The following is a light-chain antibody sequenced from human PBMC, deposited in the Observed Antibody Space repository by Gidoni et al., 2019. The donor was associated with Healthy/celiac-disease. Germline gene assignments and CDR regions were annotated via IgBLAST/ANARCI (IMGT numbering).Light chain of an antibody. V-gene: IGKV3-11*01. CDR3: QQRSNWPPALT. J-gene: IGKJ4*01. Sequence: EIVLTQSPATLSLSPGERATLSCRASQSVSSYLAWYQQKPGQAPRLLIYDASNRATGIPARFSGSGSGTYFTLTTSSLEPEDFAVYYCQQRSNWPPALTFGGGTKVEIK. CDR2: DAS. CDR1: QSVSSY.